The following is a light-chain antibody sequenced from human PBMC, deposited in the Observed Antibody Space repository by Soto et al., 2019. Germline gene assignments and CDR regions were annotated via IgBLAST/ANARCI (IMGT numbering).Light chain of an antibody. J-gene: IGKJ2*01. CDR1: QSIGSG. V-gene: IGKV1-5*03. Sequence: DFPMTQSPSTLSASVGDGVTITCLASQSIGSGLAWYQQQPGKAPKLLIYKATNLQRGVSSRFSGSGSGTDFSLTISSPQPADSATDYCKQYHEFQSTFGQGTKLEI. CDR2: KAT. CDR3: KQYHEFQST.